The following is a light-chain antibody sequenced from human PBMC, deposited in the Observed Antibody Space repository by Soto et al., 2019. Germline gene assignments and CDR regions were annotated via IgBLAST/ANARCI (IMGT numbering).Light chain of an antibody. CDR3: QQYANSPLT. CDR2: GAS. Sequence: EIVLTQSPGTLSLSPGEGATLSCRARQSVSSSYLAWYQQKPGQAPRLLIYGASTRATGIPDRFSGSGSGTDFTLTISRLEPEDFAVYYCQQYANSPLTFGPGTKVDIK. V-gene: IGKV3-20*01. CDR1: QSVSSSY. J-gene: IGKJ3*01.